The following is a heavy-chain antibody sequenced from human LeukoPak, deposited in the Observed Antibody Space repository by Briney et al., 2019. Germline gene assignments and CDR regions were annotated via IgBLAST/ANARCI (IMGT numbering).Heavy chain of an antibody. Sequence: GGSLRLSCAASGFTFSTYAMSWVRQAPGKGLEWVSAISVSGASTYYADSVKGRFTISRDNSKNTLYLQMNALRAEDTAVYYCAKDRYGSGSYYKCYFDYWGQGTLVTVSS. CDR1: GFTFSTYA. J-gene: IGHJ4*02. D-gene: IGHD3-10*01. CDR3: AKDRYGSGSYYKCYFDY. V-gene: IGHV3-23*01. CDR2: ISVSGAST.